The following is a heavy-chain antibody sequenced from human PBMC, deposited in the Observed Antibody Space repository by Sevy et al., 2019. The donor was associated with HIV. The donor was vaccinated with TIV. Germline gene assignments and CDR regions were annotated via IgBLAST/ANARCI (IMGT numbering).Heavy chain of an antibody. CDR3: ATTKDYYESSGEPFDY. CDR2: FDPEDAET. J-gene: IGHJ4*02. Sequence: ASVKVSCKVSGSTLSQMAMHSVRQAPGKGLEWMATFDPEDAETIYTQKLQGRVTMTEDTSRDTAYMELSNLRSEDTAVYYCATTKDYYESSGEPFDYWGQRTLVTVSS. D-gene: IGHD3-22*01. CDR1: GSTLSQMA. V-gene: IGHV1-24*01.